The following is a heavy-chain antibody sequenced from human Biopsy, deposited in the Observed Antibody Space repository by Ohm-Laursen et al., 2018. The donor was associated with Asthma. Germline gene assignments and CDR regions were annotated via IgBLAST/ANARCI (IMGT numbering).Heavy chain of an antibody. Sequence: SLRLSCSASGFTFGDYCMSWVRQVPGKGLEWVANIKHDGTEKHHVDSLKGRFTISRDNAKNSLYLQMNSLIAEDTAVYYCARTFHFWSPYHAEHYQLWGQGTLVTVPS. CDR3: ARTFHFWSPYHAEHYQL. J-gene: IGHJ1*01. V-gene: IGHV3-7*01. CDR1: GFTFGDYC. D-gene: IGHD3-3*02. CDR2: IKHDGTEK.